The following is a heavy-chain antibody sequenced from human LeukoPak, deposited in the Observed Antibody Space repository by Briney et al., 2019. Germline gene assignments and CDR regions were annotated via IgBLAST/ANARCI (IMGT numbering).Heavy chain of an antibody. D-gene: IGHD6-19*01. CDR2: IRSKANSYAT. CDR3: TRAIAVAGTSYYYYGMDV. J-gene: IGHJ6*02. CDR1: GFTFSGSA. V-gene: IGHV3-73*01. Sequence: GGSLRLSCAASGFTFSGSAMHWVRQASGKGLEWVGRIRSKANSYATAYAASVKGRFTISRDDSKNTAYLQMNSLKTEDTAVYYCTRAIAVAGTSYYYYGMDVWGQGTTVTVSS.